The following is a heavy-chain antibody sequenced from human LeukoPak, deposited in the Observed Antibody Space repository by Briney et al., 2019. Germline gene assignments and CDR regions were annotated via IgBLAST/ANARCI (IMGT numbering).Heavy chain of an antibody. CDR1: GGSVSSGSYY. V-gene: IGHV4-61*01. D-gene: IGHD4-23*01. CDR2: IYYSGST. Sequence: PSETLSLTCTVSGGSVSSGSYYWSWIRQPPGKGLEWIGYIYYSGSTNYNPSLKSRVTISVDTSKNQFSLKLSSMTAADTAVYYCASSYGGYYFDYWGQGTLVTVSS. J-gene: IGHJ4*02. CDR3: ASSYGGYYFDY.